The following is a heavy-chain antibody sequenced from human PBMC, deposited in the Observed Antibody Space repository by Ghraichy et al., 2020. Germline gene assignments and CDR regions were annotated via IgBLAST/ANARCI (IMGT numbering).Heavy chain of an antibody. J-gene: IGHJ4*02. V-gene: IGHV4-31*03. CDR2: IYYSGSA. Sequence: TLSLTCTVSGGSISSNSYYWSWIRQHPGKGLEWIGYIYYSGSAYYNPSLRSRVSISLDTSKNQFSLKLSSVTAADTAVYFCGVNYYGSGSHNWGQGTLVTVSS. D-gene: IGHD3-10*01. CDR3: GVNYYGSGSHN. CDR1: GGSISSNSYY.